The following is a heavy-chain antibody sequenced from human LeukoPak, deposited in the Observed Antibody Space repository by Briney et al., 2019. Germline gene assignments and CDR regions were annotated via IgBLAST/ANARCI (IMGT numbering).Heavy chain of an antibody. CDR1: GYTFGDYG. CDR3: ARGRDSSSSYPGY. D-gene: IGHD6-6*01. V-gene: IGHV3-20*04. J-gene: IGHJ4*02. Sequence: GGSLRLSCAASGYTFGDYGMSWVRQVPGKGLEWVSGTNRRGDITGYADFVKGRFTISRNNAKNSLYLQMNSLRAEDTAVYYCARGRDSSSSYPGYWGQGTLVTVSS. CDR2: TNRRGDIT.